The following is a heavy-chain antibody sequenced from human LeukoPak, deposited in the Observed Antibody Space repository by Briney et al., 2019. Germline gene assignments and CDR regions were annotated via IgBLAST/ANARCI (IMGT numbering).Heavy chain of an antibody. J-gene: IGHJ6*02. D-gene: IGHD3-10*01. V-gene: IGHV4-59*02. CDR1: GGSVSAYY. CDR3: ARTRRHYYGSGSDLTPWPAEMDV. CDR2: IYYSGST. Sequence: SETLSLTCTVSGGSVSAYYWTWIRQPPGKGLEWIGYIYYSGSTSYNPSLNSRATISVDTSKNHFSLSLSSVTAADTAVYYCARTRRHYYGSGSDLTPWPAEMDVWGPGTTVTVSS.